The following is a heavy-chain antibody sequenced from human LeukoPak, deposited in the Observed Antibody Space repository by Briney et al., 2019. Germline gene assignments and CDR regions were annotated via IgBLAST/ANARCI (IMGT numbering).Heavy chain of an antibody. Sequence: GGSLRLSCAASGFTFSSYSMNWVRQAPGKGLEWVSSISSSSSYIYYADSVKGRFTISRDNAKSSLYLQMNSLRAEDTAVYYCARGMIRYGGVDYWGQGTLVTVSS. CDR3: ARGMIRYGGVDY. CDR2: ISSSSSYI. D-gene: IGHD4-23*01. J-gene: IGHJ4*02. V-gene: IGHV3-21*01. CDR1: GFTFSSYS.